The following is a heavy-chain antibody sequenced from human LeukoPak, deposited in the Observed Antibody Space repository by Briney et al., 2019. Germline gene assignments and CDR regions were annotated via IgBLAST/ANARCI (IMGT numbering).Heavy chain of an antibody. V-gene: IGHV1-69-2*01. CDR2: VDPEDGET. Sequence: ASVKVSCKVSGYTFTDYYMHWVQQAPGKGLVWMGLVDPEDGETIYAEKFQGRVTITADTSTDTAYMELSSLRSEDTAVYYCATAKQWLVPVFDYWGQGTLVTVSS. CDR1: GYTFTDYY. CDR3: ATAKQWLVPVFDY. D-gene: IGHD6-19*01. J-gene: IGHJ4*02.